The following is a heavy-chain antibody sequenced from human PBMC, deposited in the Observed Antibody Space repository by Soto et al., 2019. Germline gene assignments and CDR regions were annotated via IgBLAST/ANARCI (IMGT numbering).Heavy chain of an antibody. J-gene: IGHJ4*02. CDR3: AKDLGSSPPGNF. CDR1: GFTFTSYA. CDR2: ISGSGDST. D-gene: IGHD6-6*01. Sequence: EVQLLESGGGLVQPGGSLRLSCAASGFTFTSYAMSWVRQAPGKGLEWVSAISGSGDSTYYGDSVKGRFTISRDTSKNVLYLQMNSLRAEDTAVYYCAKDLGSSPPGNFWGQGTLVTVS. V-gene: IGHV3-23*01.